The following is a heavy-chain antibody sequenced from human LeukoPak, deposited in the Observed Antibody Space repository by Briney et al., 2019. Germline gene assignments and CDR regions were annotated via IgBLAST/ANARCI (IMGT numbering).Heavy chain of an antibody. Sequence: ASVKISCKASGYTFTGYYMHWVRQAPGQGLEWMGWINPNSGGTNYAQKFQGRVTMTRDTSISTAYMELSRLRSDDTAVYYCAREGYSRSWFDPWGQGTLVTVSS. CDR2: INPNSGGT. J-gene: IGHJ5*02. D-gene: IGHD5-18*01. V-gene: IGHV1-2*02. CDR3: AREGYSRSWFDP. CDR1: GYTFTGYY.